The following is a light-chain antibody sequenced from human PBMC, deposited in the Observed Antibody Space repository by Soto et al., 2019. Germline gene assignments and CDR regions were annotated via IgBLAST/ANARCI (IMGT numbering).Light chain of an antibody. CDR1: LSLPSRS. CDR2: AAS. Sequence: ELVLTQSPGTLSLSPGDRATLSCRASLSLPSRSLAWYQQRPGQAPRVLISAASTRAADIPDRFSGSGSGTDFTLTINRLEPEDFAVYYCQQYYSSPRTFGQGTKVEIK. V-gene: IGKV3-20*01. J-gene: IGKJ2*01. CDR3: QQYYSSPRT.